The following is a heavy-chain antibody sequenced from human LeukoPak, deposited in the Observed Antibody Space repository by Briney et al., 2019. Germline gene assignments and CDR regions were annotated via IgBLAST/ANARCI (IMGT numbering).Heavy chain of an antibody. J-gene: IGHJ3*02. V-gene: IGHV3-66*02. CDR1: GFTVSSNY. Sequence: GGSLRLSCAASGFTVSSNYMSWVRQAPGKGLEWVSVIYSGGSTYYADSVNGRFTISRDNSKNTLYLQMNSLRAEDTAVYYCARVSPSDAFDIWGQGTMVTVPS. CDR2: IYSGGST. CDR3: ARVSPSDAFDI.